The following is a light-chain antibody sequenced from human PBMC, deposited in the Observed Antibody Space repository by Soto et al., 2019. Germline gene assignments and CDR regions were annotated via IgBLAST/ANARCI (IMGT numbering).Light chain of an antibody. CDR2: AAS. V-gene: IGKV1-27*01. CDR1: QGISNY. CDR3: QKYNSAPRT. J-gene: IGKJ1*01. Sequence: DIQMTQSPSSLSASVGDRVTITCRASQGISNYLSWYQQKPGKVPKLLIYAASTLQAGVVSRISGSGSGADFTLTISSLQPEDVATYYCQKYNSAPRTFGQGTKVEIK.